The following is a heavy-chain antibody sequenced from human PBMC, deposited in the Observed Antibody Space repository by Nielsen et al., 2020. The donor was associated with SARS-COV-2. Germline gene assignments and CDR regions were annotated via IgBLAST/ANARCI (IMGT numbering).Heavy chain of an antibody. Sequence: SVKVSCKASGGTFSSYAISWVRQAPGQGLEWMGGIIPIFGTANYAQKFQGRVTITADESTSTAYMELSSLRSEDTAVYYCAKDRGGQWLALDYWGQGTLVTVSS. CDR3: AKDRGGQWLALDY. CDR1: GGTFSSYA. CDR2: IIPIFGTA. V-gene: IGHV1-69*13. J-gene: IGHJ4*02. D-gene: IGHD6-19*01.